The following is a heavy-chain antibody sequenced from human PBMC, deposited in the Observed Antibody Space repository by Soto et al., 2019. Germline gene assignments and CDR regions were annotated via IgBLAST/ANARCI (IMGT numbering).Heavy chain of an antibody. D-gene: IGHD5-18*01. J-gene: IGHJ4*02. V-gene: IGHV3-23*01. CDR2: ISGSGGST. CDR3: AKEPSDTAMARGNY. CDR1: GFTFSSYA. Sequence: RRLSCAASGFTFSSYAMSWVRQAPGKGLEWVSAISGSGGSTYYADSVKGRFTISRDNSKNTLYLQMNSLRAEDTAVYYCAKEPSDTAMARGNYWGQGTLVTVSS.